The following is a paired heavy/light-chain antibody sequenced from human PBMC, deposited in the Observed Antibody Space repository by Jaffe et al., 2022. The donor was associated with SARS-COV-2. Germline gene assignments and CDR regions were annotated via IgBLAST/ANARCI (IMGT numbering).Light chain of an antibody. V-gene: IGLV1-40*01. CDR2: ANS. Sequence: QSVLTQPPSVSGAPGQRVTISCTGSSSNIGTGYDVHWYQQLPRTAPKLLIYANSDRPSGVPDRFSGSKSGTSASLAITGLQAEDEADYYCQSYDNSLSGWVFGGGTKLTVL. CDR3: QSYDNSLSGWV. CDR1: SSNIGTGYD. J-gene: IGLJ3*02.
Heavy chain of an antibody. Sequence: QVQLQQWGAGLLKPSETLSLTCAVYGGSFSENYWTWIRQPPGKGLEWIGEINHSENTKYNPSLKSRVTISVDTSKNQFFLKLISVTAADTAMYYCARSITTLRGVSGWFDPWGQGTLVTVSS. CDR1: GGSFSENY. CDR2: INHSENT. V-gene: IGHV4-34*01. J-gene: IGHJ5*02. CDR3: ARSITTLRGVSGWFDP. D-gene: IGHD3-10*01.